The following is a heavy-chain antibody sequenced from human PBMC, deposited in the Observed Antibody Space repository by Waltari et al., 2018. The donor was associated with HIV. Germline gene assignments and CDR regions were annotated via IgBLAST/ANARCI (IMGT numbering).Heavy chain of an antibody. V-gene: IGHV1-2*02. J-gene: IGHJ3*02. CDR1: GNSFSGDY. CDR2: SNPNTGGA. CDR3: VSSYQRSTGHASAFDI. Sequence: QLVQSGAEIKKPGDSVRVSCKSSGNSFSGDYINWVRQTPAYEFEWLGWSNPNTGGANYAQKFQGRVTMIRDTSVTATYMNLTALTSADTAVYFCVSSYQRSTGHASAFDIWGQGTVISVSS. D-gene: IGHD2-2*01.